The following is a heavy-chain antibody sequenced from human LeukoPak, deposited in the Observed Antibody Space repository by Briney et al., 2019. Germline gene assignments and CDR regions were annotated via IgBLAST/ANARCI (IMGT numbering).Heavy chain of an antibody. CDR1: GGSISSYY. CDR3: ARPLGSSSWFDY. J-gene: IGHJ4*02. CDR2: IYYTGSA. D-gene: IGHD6-13*01. Sequence: PSETLSLTRTVSGGSISSYYWSWIRQPPGKGLEWIGGIYYTGSAYYNPALKSRVTISVDTSKNQFSLKLSSVTAADTAVYYCARPLGSSSWFDYWGQGTLVTVSS. V-gene: IGHV4-59*05.